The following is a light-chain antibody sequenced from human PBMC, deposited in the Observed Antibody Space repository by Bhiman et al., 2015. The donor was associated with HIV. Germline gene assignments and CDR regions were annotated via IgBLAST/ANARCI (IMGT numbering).Light chain of an antibody. J-gene: IGLJ1*01. Sequence: QSALTQPASVSGSPGQSITISCTGTSSDVGGYNYVSWCQQHPGKAPKLMIYDVSNRPSGVSNRFSGSKSGNTASLTISGLQADDEADYYCSSYSSSTTLWVFGTGTTVTVL. CDR1: SSDVGGYNY. CDR3: SSYSSSTTLWV. CDR2: DVS. V-gene: IGLV2-14*03.